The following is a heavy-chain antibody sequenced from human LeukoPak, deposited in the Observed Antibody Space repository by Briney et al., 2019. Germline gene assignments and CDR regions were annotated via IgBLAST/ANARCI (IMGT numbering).Heavy chain of an antibody. Sequence: PSETLSLTCTVSGGSVSSGSYYWSWIRQPPGKGLEWIGCIYYSGSTNYNPSLKSRVTMSVDTSKNQFSLNLTSVTAADTAVYYCARHVGKHGAMVISNWYFDLWGRGTLVTVSS. D-gene: IGHD5-18*01. J-gene: IGHJ2*01. CDR1: GGSVSSGSYY. V-gene: IGHV4-61*01. CDR2: IYYSGST. CDR3: ARHVGKHGAMVISNWYFDL.